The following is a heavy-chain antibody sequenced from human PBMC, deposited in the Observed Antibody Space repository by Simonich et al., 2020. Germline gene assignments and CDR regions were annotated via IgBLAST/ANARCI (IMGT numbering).Heavy chain of an antibody. CDR2: INPKSGGK. CDR1: GYTFTGYY. J-gene: IGHJ3*02. V-gene: IGHV1-2*02. CDR3: ARDPVVPAAIRNAFDI. D-gene: IGHD2-2*01. Sequence: QVQLVQSGAEVKKPGASVKVSCTASGYTFTGYYMHWVRQAPGQGLEWMGCINPKSGGKNYAQKFQGRVTITRDTSISTAYMELSRLRSDDTAVYYCARDPVVPAAIRNAFDIWGQGTMVTVSS.